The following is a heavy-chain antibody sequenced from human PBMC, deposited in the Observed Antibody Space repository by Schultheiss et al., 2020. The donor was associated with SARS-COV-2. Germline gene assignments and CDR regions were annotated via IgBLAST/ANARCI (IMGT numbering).Heavy chain of an antibody. CDR2: ISSSGSTI. D-gene: IGHD3-16*01. CDR3: ASSWGASLDI. CDR1: GFTVSSNY. J-gene: IGHJ3*02. V-gene: IGHV3-11*04. Sequence: GGSLRLSCAASGFTVSSNYMSWVRQAPGKGLEWVSYISSSGSTIYYADSVKGRFTISRDNAKNSLYLQMSSLRAEDSAMYYCASSWGASLDIWGQGTVVTVSS.